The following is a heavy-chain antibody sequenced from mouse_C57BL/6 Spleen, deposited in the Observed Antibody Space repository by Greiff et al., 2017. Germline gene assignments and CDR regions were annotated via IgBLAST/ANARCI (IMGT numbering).Heavy chain of an antibody. V-gene: IGHV1-50*01. Sequence: QVQLQQPGAELVKPGASVKLSCKASGYTFPSYWMQWVKQRPGQGLEWIGEIDPSDSYTNYNQKFKGKATLTVDTSSSTAYMQLSSLTSEDSAVYYCARGNTTVVAHFDYWGQGTTLTVSS. CDR2: IDPSDSYT. CDR3: ARGNTTVVAHFDY. J-gene: IGHJ2*01. CDR1: GYTFPSYW. D-gene: IGHD1-1*01.